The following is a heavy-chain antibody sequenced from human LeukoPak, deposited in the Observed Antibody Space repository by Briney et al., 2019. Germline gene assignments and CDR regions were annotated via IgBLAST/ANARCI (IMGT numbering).Heavy chain of an antibody. Sequence: GGSLRLSCAASGFSFRDYWMSWVRQAPGKGLEWVADIEPDGSGKTYVDSVKGRFTISRDNAQQSLYLQMDTLTAEDTAVYYCARGAWYGGNSGPGAFDIWGQGTMVTVSS. J-gene: IGHJ3*02. V-gene: IGHV3-7*01. D-gene: IGHD4-23*01. CDR2: IEPDGSGK. CDR3: ARGAWYGGNSGPGAFDI. CDR1: GFSFRDYW.